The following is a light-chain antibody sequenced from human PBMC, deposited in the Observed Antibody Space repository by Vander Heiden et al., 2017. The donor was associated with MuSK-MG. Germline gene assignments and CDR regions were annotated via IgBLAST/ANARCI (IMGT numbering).Light chain of an antibody. CDR1: QSVSFN. CDR2: GAS. CDR3: LHHNDWPMIT. V-gene: IGKV3-15*01. J-gene: IGKJ5*01. Sequence: EIVMTQSPATLSVSPGEGATLSCRTSQSVSFNLAWYQHKPGQAPRLLIYGASTRATGIPARFSGSGYGTEFTLTISSRQSEDFSVYYCLHHNDWPMITFGQGTLLEIK.